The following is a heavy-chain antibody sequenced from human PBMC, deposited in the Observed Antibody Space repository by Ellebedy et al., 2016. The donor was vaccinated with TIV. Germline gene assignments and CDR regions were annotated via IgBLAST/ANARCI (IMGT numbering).Heavy chain of an antibody. CDR1: GLSFNNYG. V-gene: IGHV3-7*01. Sequence: GESLKISCAASGLSFNNYGMHWVRQAPGKGLEWVANVRQDENEIHYVGSVKGRFTISRDNTKNSLYLQMNSLTAEDTAVYYCARGSIAQESYWEYWGQGTLVTVSS. CDR2: VRQDENEI. D-gene: IGHD1-26*01. CDR3: ARGSIAQESYWEY. J-gene: IGHJ4*02.